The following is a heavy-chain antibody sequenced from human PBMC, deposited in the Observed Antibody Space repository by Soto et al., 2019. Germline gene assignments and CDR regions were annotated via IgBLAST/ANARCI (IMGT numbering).Heavy chain of an antibody. CDR3: ASRPRWYDSSGYSGSDDAFDI. V-gene: IGHV1-69*06. CDR1: GGTFSSYA. D-gene: IGHD3-22*01. CDR2: IIPIFGTT. Sequence: SVKVSCKASGGTFSSYAISWVRQAPGQGLEWMGGIIPIFGTTNYAQKFQGRVTITADKSTSTAYMELSSLRSEDTAVYYCASRPRWYDSSGYSGSDDAFDIWGQGTMVTVSS. J-gene: IGHJ3*02.